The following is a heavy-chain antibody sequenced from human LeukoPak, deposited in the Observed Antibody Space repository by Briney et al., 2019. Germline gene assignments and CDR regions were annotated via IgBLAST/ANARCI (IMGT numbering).Heavy chain of an antibody. CDR1: GGSISSGGYY. V-gene: IGHV4-61*08. Sequence: SETLSLTCTVSGGSISSGGYYWSWIRQHPGKGLEWIGYIYYSGSTNYNPSLRSRVTISVDTSKNQFSLKLSSVTAADTAVYYCARAYYYGSGIMADPWGQGTLVTVSS. CDR3: ARAYYYGSGIMADP. CDR2: IYYSGST. J-gene: IGHJ5*02. D-gene: IGHD3-10*01.